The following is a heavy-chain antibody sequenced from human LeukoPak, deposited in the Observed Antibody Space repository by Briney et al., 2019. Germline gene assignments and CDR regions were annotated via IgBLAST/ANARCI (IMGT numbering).Heavy chain of an antibody. CDR2: IKRDGSEK. V-gene: IGHV3-7*01. CDR1: GFTFSSYW. D-gene: IGHD2-15*01. Sequence: GGSLRLSCAASGFTFSSYWMSWVRQAPGKGPEWVANIKRDGSEKYYVDSARGRFTISRDNAKNSLYLQMNSLRAEDTAVYYCARAPLGRYCSGGSCYSSSGAVDFWGQGTMVTVSS. CDR3: ARAPLGRYCSGGSCYSSSGAVDF. J-gene: IGHJ3*01.